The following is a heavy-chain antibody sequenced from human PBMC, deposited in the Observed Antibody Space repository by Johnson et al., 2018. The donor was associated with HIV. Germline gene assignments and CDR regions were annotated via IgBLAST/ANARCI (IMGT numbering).Heavy chain of an antibody. D-gene: IGHD4-23*01. CDR2: ISFDGRIK. CDR1: GFTFSSYA. V-gene: IGHV3-30*04. Sequence: VPLVESGGGVAQPGRSLRLSCVASGFTFSSYALHWVRQAPGKGLEWVAVISFDGRIKYYADSVKGRFTISRDNSKNTLYLQINSLRPEDTALYYCARPSEPNYGGNSGMWWNAFDIWGQGTMVTVSS. CDR3: ARPSEPNYGGNSGMWWNAFDI. J-gene: IGHJ3*02.